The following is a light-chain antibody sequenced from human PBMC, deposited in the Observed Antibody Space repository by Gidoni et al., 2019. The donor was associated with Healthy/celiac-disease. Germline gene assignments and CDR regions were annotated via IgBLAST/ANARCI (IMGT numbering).Light chain of an antibody. CDR1: QSVSSSY. Sequence: DIVLTQSPGTLSLSPGERATLSCRASQSVSSSYLAWYQQKPGQATRLLIYGASSRATGIPDRFSGSGSGTDFTLTISRLEPEDLAVYYCQQDGSSPRTFGGGTKVEIK. CDR2: GAS. J-gene: IGKJ4*01. V-gene: IGKV3-20*01. CDR3: QQDGSSPRT.